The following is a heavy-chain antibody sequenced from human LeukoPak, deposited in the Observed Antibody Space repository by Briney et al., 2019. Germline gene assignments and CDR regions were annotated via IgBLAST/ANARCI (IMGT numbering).Heavy chain of an antibody. CDR1: GGSINSYY. V-gene: IGHV4-59*01. J-gene: IGHJ4*02. CDR3: ARGYDSSAYYPFNY. CDR2: ISDSGST. D-gene: IGHD3-22*01. Sequence: SETLSLTCTVSGGSINSYYWSWIRQSPGRGLEWIGYISDSGSTNYNPSLKSRVTISVDTSKNQLSLMLSSVTAADTAVYYCARGYDSSAYYPFNYWGQGTLVTVSS.